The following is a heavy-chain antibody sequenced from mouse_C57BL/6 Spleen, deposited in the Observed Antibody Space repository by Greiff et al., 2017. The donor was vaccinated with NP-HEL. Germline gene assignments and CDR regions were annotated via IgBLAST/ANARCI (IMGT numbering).Heavy chain of an antibody. V-gene: IGHV5-9*01. CDR1: GFTFSSYT. CDR2: ISGGGGNT. CDR3: ARGDYYAMDY. J-gene: IGHJ4*01. Sequence: EVQLVESGGGLVKPGGSLKLSCAASGFTFSSYTMSWVRQTPEKRLEWVATISGGGGNTYYPDSVKGRFTISRDNAKNTLYLQMSSLRSEDTALYYCARGDYYAMDYWGQGTSVTVSS.